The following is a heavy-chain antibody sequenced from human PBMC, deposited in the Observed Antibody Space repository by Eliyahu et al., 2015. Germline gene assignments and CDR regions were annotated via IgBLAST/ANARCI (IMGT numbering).Heavy chain of an antibody. CDR3: ARHLRGVTTWVFDP. Sequence: QVTLRESGPALVKPTQTLTLTCTFSVFSLSTSGMCVSWIRQPPGKALEWLARIDWDDDKYYSTSLKTRLTISKDTSKNQVVLTMTNMDPVDTATYYCARHLRGVTTWVFDPWGQGTLVTVSS. CDR2: IDWDDDK. V-gene: IGHV2-70*15. J-gene: IGHJ5*02. CDR1: VFSLSTSGMC. D-gene: IGHD4-11*01.